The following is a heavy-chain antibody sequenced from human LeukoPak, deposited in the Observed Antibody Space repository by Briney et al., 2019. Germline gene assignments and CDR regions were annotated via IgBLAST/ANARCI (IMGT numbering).Heavy chain of an antibody. CDR1: GFTFSGYG. CDR3: AKDLEDSYYYYMDV. D-gene: IGHD3-3*01. V-gene: IGHV3-30*02. CDR2: IRYDGGNK. J-gene: IGHJ6*03. Sequence: GGSLRLSCAASGFTFSGYGMHWVRQAPGKGLEWVAFIRYDGGNKYYADSVKGRFTISRDNSKNTLYLQMNSLRAEDTAVYYCAKDLEDSYYYYMDVWGKGTTVAVSS.